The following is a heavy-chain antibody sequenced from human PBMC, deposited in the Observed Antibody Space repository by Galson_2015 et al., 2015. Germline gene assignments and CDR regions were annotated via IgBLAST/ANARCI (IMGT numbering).Heavy chain of an antibody. Sequence: SVKVSCKASGGTFSSYVINWVRQAPGQGLEWMGRIIPFSGTTNYAQKFPGRVAITADESTSTAYMELNSLTSADTAVYYCAREAVGATFAFWGQGARVTVST. CDR1: GGTFSSYV. V-gene: IGHV1-69*13. J-gene: IGHJ4*02. CDR2: IIPFSGTT. CDR3: AREAVGATFAF. D-gene: IGHD1-26*01.